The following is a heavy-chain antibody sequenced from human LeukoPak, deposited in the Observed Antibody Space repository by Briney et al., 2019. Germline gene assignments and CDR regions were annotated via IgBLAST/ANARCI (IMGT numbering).Heavy chain of an antibody. D-gene: IGHD6-13*01. CDR3: ARDPPGYSSQIHPGDY. CDR2: INTNTGNP. Sequence: GASVKVSCKASGYTFTSYAMNWVRQAPGQGLEWMGWINTNTGNPTYAQGFTGRFVFSLDTSVSTAYLQISSLKAEDTAVYYCARDPPGYSSQIHPGDYWGQGTLVTVSS. V-gene: IGHV7-4-1*02. CDR1: GYTFTSYA. J-gene: IGHJ4*02.